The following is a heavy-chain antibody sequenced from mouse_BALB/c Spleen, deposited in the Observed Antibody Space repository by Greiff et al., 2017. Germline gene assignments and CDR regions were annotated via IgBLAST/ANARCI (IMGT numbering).Heavy chain of an antibody. D-gene: IGHD2-14*01. CDR3: ARENYRYDAWFAY. V-gene: IGHV2-9*02. CDR1: GFSLTSYG. Sequence: VQLVESGPGLVAPSQSLSLTCTVSGFSLTSYGVHWVRQPPGKGLEWLGVIWAGGSTNYNSALMSRLSISKDNSKSQVFLKMNSLQTDDTAVYYCARENYRYDAWFAYWGQGTLVTVSA. CDR2: IWAGGST. J-gene: IGHJ3*01.